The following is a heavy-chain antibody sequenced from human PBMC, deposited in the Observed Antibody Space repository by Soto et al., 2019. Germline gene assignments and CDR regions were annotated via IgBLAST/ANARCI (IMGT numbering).Heavy chain of an antibody. D-gene: IGHD1-26*01. CDR2: IYYTGST. J-gene: IGHJ4*02. CDR3: ASQSGSYDY. CDR1: GGSISYNY. V-gene: IGHV4-59*01. Sequence: QVELQESGPGLVKPSETLSLTCTVSGGSISYNYWSWIRQPPGKGLEWIGYIYYTGSTNYNPSLKSRVTISVDTSKNQFSLKLSSVTAADTAVYYCASQSGSYDYWGQGTLVTVSS.